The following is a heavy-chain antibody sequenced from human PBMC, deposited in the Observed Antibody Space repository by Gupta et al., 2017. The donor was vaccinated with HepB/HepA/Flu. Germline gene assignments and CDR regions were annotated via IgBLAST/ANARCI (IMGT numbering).Heavy chain of an antibody. Sequence: QVQLQESGPGLVKPSETVSLTCTVSGGSVRSDSYYWGWIRQPPGKGLEWIGYMYYSGSTNYNPSLKSRVTISLDTSKNQFSLNLSSVTAADTAVYYCARVSRLGYCSGGSCYNHYYVDVWGKGTTVTVSS. CDR3: ARVSRLGYCSGGSCYNHYYVDV. V-gene: IGHV4-61*01. CDR2: MYYSGST. J-gene: IGHJ6*03. D-gene: IGHD2-15*01. CDR1: GGSVRSDSYY.